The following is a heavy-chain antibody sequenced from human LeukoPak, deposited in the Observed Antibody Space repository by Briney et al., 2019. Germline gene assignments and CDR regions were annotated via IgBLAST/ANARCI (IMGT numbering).Heavy chain of an antibody. CDR1: GSTFTGCY. J-gene: IGHJ4*02. CDR2: MSPNSGGK. CDR3: ARDSNWNRDY. D-gene: IGHD1-20*01. V-gene: IGHV1-2*02. Sequence: GASVKVSRKASGSTFTGCYMSWVRQAPGHPLEWMGWMSPNSGGKNYAQKFHGRVTMTRDTSISTAYMGLSNLISDDAAVYYCARDSNWNRDYWGQGTLVTVSS.